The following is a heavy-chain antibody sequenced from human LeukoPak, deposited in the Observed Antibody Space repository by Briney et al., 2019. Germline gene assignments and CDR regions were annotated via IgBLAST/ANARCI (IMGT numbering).Heavy chain of an antibody. J-gene: IGHJ5*02. CDR2: ISAYNGNT. CDR3: ARDYSGDCSSTSCCTGNWFDP. V-gene: IGHV1-18*01. D-gene: IGHD2-2*02. Sequence: GASVKVSCKASGYTFTSYGISWVRQAPGQGLEWMGWISAYNGNTNYAQKLQGRVTMTTDTSTSTAYMELRSLRSDDTAVYYCARDYSGDCSSTSCCTGNWFDPWGQGTLVTVSS. CDR1: GYTFTSYG.